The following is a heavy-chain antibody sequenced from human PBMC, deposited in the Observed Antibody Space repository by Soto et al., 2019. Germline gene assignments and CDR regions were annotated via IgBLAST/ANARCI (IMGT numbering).Heavy chain of an antibody. V-gene: IGHV4-30-4*08. J-gene: IGHJ4*02. CDR3: ASRDPGTSVDY. Sequence: SETLSLTCTVSGGSISSGNYYWSWIRQHPGKGLEWIGYIYYSGSTNYNPSLKSRVTISLDKSENQFSLKVTSLTAADTAVYYCASRDPGTSVDYWGQGTLVTVSS. CDR2: IYYSGST. CDR1: GGSISSGNYY. D-gene: IGHD1-7*01.